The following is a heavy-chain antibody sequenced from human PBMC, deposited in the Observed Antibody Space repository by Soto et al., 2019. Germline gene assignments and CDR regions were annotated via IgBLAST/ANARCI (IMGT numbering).Heavy chain of an antibody. CDR3: ASALPGVTTNSGFDY. CDR2: FKSRRAGGTT. V-gene: IGHV3-15*07. D-gene: IGHD3-3*01. CDR1: GFTFSNAW. J-gene: IGHJ4*02. Sequence: EVQLVESGGGLINAGGSLRLSCAASGFTFSNAWMNWVRQAPGQGLEWVARFKSRRAGGTTDYATPVQGRFTIAREDSKNTLFLQMDSLKVKDMAIYFCASALPGVTTNSGFDYCGQGVLVTVSS.